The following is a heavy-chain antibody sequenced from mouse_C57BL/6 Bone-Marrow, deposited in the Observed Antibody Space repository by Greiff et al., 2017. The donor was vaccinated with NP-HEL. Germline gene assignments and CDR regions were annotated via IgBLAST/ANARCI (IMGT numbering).Heavy chain of an antibody. CDR2: INSDGGST. Sequence: EVHLVESGGGLVQPGESLKLSCESNEYEFPSHDMSWVRKTPEKRLELVAAINSDGGSTYYPDTMERRFIISRDNTKKALYLQMSSLRAEDTALYYCASHDGSGYDAMDYWGKGTSVTVS. CDR1: EYEFPSHD. J-gene: IGHJ4*01. D-gene: IGHD3-2*02. CDR3: ASHDGSGYDAMDY. V-gene: IGHV5-2*01.